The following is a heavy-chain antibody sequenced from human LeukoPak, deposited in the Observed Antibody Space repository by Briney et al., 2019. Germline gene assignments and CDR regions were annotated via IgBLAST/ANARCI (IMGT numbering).Heavy chain of an antibody. D-gene: IGHD6-13*01. CDR3: ARAMPYSSSPYYYYGMDV. Sequence: GGSLRLSCAASGFTFSDCYMSWIRQAPGKGLEWVSYISSSGSTIYYADSVKGRFTISRDNAKNSLYLQMNSLRAEDTAVYYCARAMPYSSSPYYYYGMDVWGQGTTVTVSS. CDR1: GFTFSDCY. V-gene: IGHV3-11*01. J-gene: IGHJ6*02. CDR2: ISSSGSTI.